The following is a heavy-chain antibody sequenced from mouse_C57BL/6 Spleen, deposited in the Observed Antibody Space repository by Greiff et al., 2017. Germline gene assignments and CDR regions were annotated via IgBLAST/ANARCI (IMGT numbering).Heavy chain of an antibody. Sequence: VQLQQSGPELVKPGASVKISCKASGYSFTGYYMNWVKQSPEKSLEWIGEINPSTGGTTYNQKFKAKATLTVDKSSSTAYMQLKSLTSEDSAVYYCARSHYYGSSPFDYWGQGTTLTVSS. V-gene: IGHV1-42*01. J-gene: IGHJ2*01. CDR2: INPSTGGT. CDR3: ARSHYYGSSPFDY. CDR1: GYSFTGYY. D-gene: IGHD1-1*01.